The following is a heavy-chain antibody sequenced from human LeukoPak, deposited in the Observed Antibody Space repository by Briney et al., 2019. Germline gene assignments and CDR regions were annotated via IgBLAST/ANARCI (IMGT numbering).Heavy chain of an antibody. V-gene: IGHV1-69*02. Sequence: SVKVSCKASGGTFSSYTISWVRQAPGQGLEWMGRIIPILGIANYAQKSQGRVTITADKSTSTAYMELSSLRSEDTAVYYCARTITIFGVVIRRDNWFDPWGQGTLVTVSS. CDR1: GGTFSSYT. J-gene: IGHJ5*02. CDR3: ARTITIFGVVIRRDNWFDP. D-gene: IGHD3-3*01. CDR2: IIPILGIA.